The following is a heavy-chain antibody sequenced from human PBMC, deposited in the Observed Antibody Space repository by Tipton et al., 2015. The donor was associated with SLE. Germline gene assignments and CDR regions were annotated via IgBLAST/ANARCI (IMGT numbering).Heavy chain of an antibody. V-gene: IGHV4-39*07. CDR2: IYYSGST. J-gene: IGHJ4*02. CDR1: GGSISSSSYY. Sequence: TLSLTCTVSGGSISSSSYYWGWIRQPPGKGLEWIGSIYYSGSTYYNPSLKSRVTISVDTSKNQFSLKLSSVTAADTAVYYCAREYGYGADYFDYWGQGTLVTVSS. CDR3: AREYGYGADYFDY. D-gene: IGHD2-2*03.